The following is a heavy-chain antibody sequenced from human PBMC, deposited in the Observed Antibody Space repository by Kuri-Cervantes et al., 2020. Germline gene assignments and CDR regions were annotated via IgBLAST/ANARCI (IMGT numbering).Heavy chain of an antibody. CDR3: ATPQRGYSYGYPNPFDY. V-gene: IGHV4-39*01. D-gene: IGHD5-18*01. CDR1: GGSISSSSYY. J-gene: IGHJ4*02. CDR2: IDYSGST. Sequence: SETLSLTCTVSGGSISSSSYYWGWIRQPPGKGLEGIGSIDYSGSTYYNPSLKSRVTISVDTSKNQFSLKLSSVTAADTAVYYCATPQRGYSYGYPNPFDYWGQGTLVTVSS.